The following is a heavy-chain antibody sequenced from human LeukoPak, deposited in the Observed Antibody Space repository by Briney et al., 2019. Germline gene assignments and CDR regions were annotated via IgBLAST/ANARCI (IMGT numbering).Heavy chain of an antibody. J-gene: IGHJ4*02. CDR3: ARDRGGLLTVY. D-gene: IGHD3-9*01. Sequence: ASVKVSCKASGYTFTGSYMHWMRLAPGQGLEWMGWINPNSGGASLPQKFQGRVSMTRDTSISTAYMELSSLTSDDSAVYYCARDRGGLLTVYWGQGTLVTVSS. CDR1: GYTFTGSY. V-gene: IGHV1-2*02. CDR2: INPNSGGA.